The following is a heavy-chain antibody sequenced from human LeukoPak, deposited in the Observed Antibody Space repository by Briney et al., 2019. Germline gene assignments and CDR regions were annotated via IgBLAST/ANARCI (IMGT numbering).Heavy chain of an antibody. D-gene: IGHD1-26*01. CDR1: GYTFTSYG. Sequence: ASVKVSCKASGYTFTSYGISAVRQAPGQGLEWMGWISAYNGNTNYAQKLQGRVTMTIDTSTSTAYMELRSLRSDDTAVYYCARDLRDSGSYYCYYYGMDVWGQGTTVTVSS. J-gene: IGHJ6*02. CDR2: ISAYNGNT. CDR3: ARDLRDSGSYYCYYYGMDV. V-gene: IGHV1-18*01.